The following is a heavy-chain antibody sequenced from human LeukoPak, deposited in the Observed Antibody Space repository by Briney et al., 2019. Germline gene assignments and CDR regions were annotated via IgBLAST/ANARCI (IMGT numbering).Heavy chain of an antibody. J-gene: IGHJ2*01. D-gene: IGHD1-26*01. CDR2: IHTSGSN. CDR1: GVSISPYY. V-gene: IGHV4-4*09. Sequence: SETLSLTCAVSGVSISPYYWAWIRQPPGKGLEWIGYIHTSGSNNQYPSLKSRVTISVDKSKNHFSLRLTSVTAADTAVYYCARLSAAVHLGAFDLWGRGTPVTVSS. CDR3: ARLSAAVHLGAFDL.